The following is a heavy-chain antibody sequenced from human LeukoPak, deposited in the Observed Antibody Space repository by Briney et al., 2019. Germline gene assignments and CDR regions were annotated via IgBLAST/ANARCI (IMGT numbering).Heavy chain of an antibody. Sequence: KPSETLSLTCSVSIGSISSSKWWSWVRQSPVKGLEWIGEIYLYGTTKYNPSFTSRVTMSVDRSRNQFSLKLTYVPDADTAVYYCARVRGDSSSSFYFDYWRQGTLVTVSS. CDR1: IGSISSSKW. CDR2: IYLYGTT. V-gene: IGHV4-4*02. D-gene: IGHD6-6*01. J-gene: IGHJ4*02. CDR3: ARVRGDSSSSFYFDY.